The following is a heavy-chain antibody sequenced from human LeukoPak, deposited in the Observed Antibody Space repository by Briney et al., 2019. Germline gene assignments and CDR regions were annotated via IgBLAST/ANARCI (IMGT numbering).Heavy chain of an antibody. Sequence: SETLSLTCTVSGGSISSYYWSWIRQPPGKGLEWIGYIYYSGSTNYNPSLKSRVTISVDTSKNQFTLRLSSVTAADTAVYYCARGGPVFDPWGQGTLVTVSS. CDR1: GGSISSYY. D-gene: IGHD4-11*01. CDR3: ARGGPVFDP. V-gene: IGHV4-59*01. J-gene: IGHJ5*02. CDR2: IYYSGST.